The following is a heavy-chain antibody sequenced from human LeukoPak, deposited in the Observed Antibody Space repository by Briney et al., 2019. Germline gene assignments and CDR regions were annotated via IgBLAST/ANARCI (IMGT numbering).Heavy chain of an antibody. D-gene: IGHD5-18*01. CDR2: ISSNSGIK. CDR1: GFTFKSFS. V-gene: IGHV3-48*01. Sequence: PGGSLRLSCGGSGFTFKSFSMHWVRQAPGKGLEWVSDISSNSGIKSYADSVKGRFTISRDNAKNSLYLQMNSLRAEVTAVYYCARVRVDTAMESDYWGQGTLVTVSS. J-gene: IGHJ4*02. CDR3: ARVRVDTAMESDY.